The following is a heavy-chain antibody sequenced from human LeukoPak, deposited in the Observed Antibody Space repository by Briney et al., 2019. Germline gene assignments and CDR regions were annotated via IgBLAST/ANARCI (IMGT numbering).Heavy chain of an antibody. D-gene: IGHD5-18*01. V-gene: IGHV4-59*12. J-gene: IGHJ4*02. CDR1: GGSISSYY. Sequence: SETLSLTCTVSGGSISSYYWSWIRQPPGKGLEWIGYMYYRGNTNYDPSLKSRVTISIDTPNNQFSLKLSSVTAADTAVYYCARGRYSYGYRAPFDYWGQGTLVTVSS. CDR3: ARGRYSYGYRAPFDY. CDR2: MYYRGNT.